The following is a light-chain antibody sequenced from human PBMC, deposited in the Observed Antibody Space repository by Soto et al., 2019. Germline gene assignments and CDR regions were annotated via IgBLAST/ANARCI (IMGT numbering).Light chain of an antibody. V-gene: IGLV2-14*01. J-gene: IGLJ2*01. Sequence: QSVLTQPASVSGSRGQSITISCTGTSSDVGGYNYVSWYQQHPGKAPKLMIYDVSNRPSGVSNRFSGSKSGNTASLTISGLQAEDEADYYCSSYTSSSTVVFAGGTKLTVL. CDR1: SSDVGGYNY. CDR2: DVS. CDR3: SSYTSSSTVV.